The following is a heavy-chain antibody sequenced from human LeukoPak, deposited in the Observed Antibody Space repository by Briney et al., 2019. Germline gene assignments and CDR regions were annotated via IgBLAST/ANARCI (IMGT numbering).Heavy chain of an antibody. V-gene: IGHV3-21*01. Sequence: PGGSLRLSCAASGFTFSSYSMNWVRQARGKGLEWVSSISSSSSYIYYADSVKGRFTISRDNAKNSLYLQMNSLRAEDTAVYYCARDRQQLVGPFDFWGQGTLVTVSS. CDR1: GFTFSSYS. D-gene: IGHD6-13*01. CDR2: ISSSSSYI. CDR3: ARDRQQLVGPFDF. J-gene: IGHJ4*02.